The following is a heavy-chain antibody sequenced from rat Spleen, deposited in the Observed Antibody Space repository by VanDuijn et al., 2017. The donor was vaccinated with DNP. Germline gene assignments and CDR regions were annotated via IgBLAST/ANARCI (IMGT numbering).Heavy chain of an antibody. Sequence: EVQLVESGGGLVQPGRSLKLSCAASGFTFSNYGMAWVRQAPTKGLEWVASITNSGGSTYYRDSVKGRITISRDNAKSTLYLQMDSLRSEDTATYYCATQGHWGQGVMVTVSS. CDR2: ITNSGGST. J-gene: IGHJ2*01. V-gene: IGHV5S13*01. CDR1: GFTFSNYG. CDR3: ATQGH.